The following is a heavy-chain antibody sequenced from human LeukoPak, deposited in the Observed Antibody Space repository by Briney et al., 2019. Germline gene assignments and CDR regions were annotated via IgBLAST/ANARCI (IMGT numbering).Heavy chain of an antibody. V-gene: IGHV4-59*01. D-gene: IGHD5-18*01. CDR1: GDSITNYY. J-gene: IGHJ4*02. CDR3: ARDLGGYNYGYSFDY. Sequence: SETLSLTCTVSGDSITNYYWSWIRQPPGKGLQWIGYFFYSGGTSQNPSLNSRVTISVDTSKNQFSLKMSSVTAADTAVYYCARDLGGYNYGYSFDYWGQGTLVTVSS. CDR2: FFYSGGT.